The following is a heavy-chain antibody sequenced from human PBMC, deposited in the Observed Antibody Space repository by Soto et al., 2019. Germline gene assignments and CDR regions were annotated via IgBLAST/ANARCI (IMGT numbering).Heavy chain of an antibody. CDR3: ARDPLVGATPLYFDY. J-gene: IGHJ4*02. CDR2: IIPIFGTA. CDR1: GGTFSSYA. Sequence: SVKVSCKASGGTFSSYAISWVRQAPGQGLEWMGGIIPIFGTANYAQKFQGRVTITADESTSTAYMELSSLRSEDTAVYYCARDPLVGATPLYFDYWGQGTLVTVSS. V-gene: IGHV1-69*13. D-gene: IGHD1-26*01.